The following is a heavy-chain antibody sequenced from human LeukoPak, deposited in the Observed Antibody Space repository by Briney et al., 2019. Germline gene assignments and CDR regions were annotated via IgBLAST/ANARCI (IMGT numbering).Heavy chain of an antibody. CDR3: ARGRRFDSSGYKTFGWYFDL. Sequence: SETLSLTCTVSGGSISCRTDFWDWVRQPPGMGLEWIGSFSYNRNSFYSPSLSSRVTISGDTSKNQFSLKLTSVTAADTAVYYCARGRRFDSSGYKTFGWYFDLWGRGTLVTVPS. D-gene: IGHD3-22*01. CDR1: GGSISCRTDF. J-gene: IGHJ2*01. CDR2: FSYNRNS. V-gene: IGHV4-39*07.